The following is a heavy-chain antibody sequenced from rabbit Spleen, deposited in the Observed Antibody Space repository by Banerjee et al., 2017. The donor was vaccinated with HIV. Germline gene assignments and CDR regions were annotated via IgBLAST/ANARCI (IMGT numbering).Heavy chain of an antibody. CDR3: ARDTSSSFSSYGMDL. Sequence: QSLEESGGDLVKPGASLTLTCTASGVSFSSSSYMCWVRQAPGKGLEWIACIDTGSSAFTYYATWAKGRFACSKSSSTTVTLQMTRLTAADTATYFCARDTSSSFSSYGMDLWGQGPSSPS. V-gene: IGHV1S40*01. D-gene: IGHD1-1*01. CDR1: GVSFSSSSY. J-gene: IGHJ6*01. CDR2: IDTGSSAFT.